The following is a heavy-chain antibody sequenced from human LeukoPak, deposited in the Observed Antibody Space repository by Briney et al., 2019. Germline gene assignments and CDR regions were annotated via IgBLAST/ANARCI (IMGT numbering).Heavy chain of an antibody. Sequence: SEALSLTRTVSGGSLINYYWSWLGQPPGKGLGWIGYVYFTRTTNYAPSPNRRITISVHTSKNQSSLKLSSVTAADTAVYSCARHNGLFQVIWGQGTLVTVSS. CDR3: ARHNGLFQVI. D-gene: IGHD3-22*01. J-gene: IGHJ4*02. CDR2: VYFTRTT. V-gene: IGHV4-59*08. CDR1: GGSLINYY.